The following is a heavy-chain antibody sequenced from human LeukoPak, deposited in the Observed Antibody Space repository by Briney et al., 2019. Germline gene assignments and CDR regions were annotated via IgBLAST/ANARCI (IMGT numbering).Heavy chain of an antibody. CDR3: SRENGAFSPFGY. Sequence: EDLFLNCSVSGGSIPTFFWSWIREPPGKGLEGVGYIYDSEITSYNPSLESRVTISVDTSKNQFSLKLTSVTAADTAVYYCSRENGAFSPFGYWGQGTLVTVSS. CDR1: GGSIPTFF. J-gene: IGHJ4*02. V-gene: IGHV4-59*12. CDR2: IYDSEIT. D-gene: IGHD2-8*01.